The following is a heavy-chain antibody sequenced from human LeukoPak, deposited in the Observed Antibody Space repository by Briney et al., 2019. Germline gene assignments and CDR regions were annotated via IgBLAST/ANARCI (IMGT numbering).Heavy chain of an antibody. CDR1: GFTFSSYA. CDR3: ARDRGYSNFDY. V-gene: IGHV3-23*01. CDR2: ISGSGDST. Sequence: GGSLRLSCAASGFTFSSYAMNWVSQAPGKGLEWISDISGSGDSTYYTDSVKGRFTISRDNAQDSLYLQMNSLRAEDTAVYYCARDRGYSNFDYWGQGTLLTVSS. J-gene: IGHJ4*02. D-gene: IGHD4-11*01.